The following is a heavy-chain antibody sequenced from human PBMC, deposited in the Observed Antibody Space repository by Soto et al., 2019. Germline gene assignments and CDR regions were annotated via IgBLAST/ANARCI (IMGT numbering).Heavy chain of an antibody. D-gene: IGHD6-13*01. CDR1: GFTFSSYS. CDR2: ISSSSSTI. J-gene: IGHJ5*02. Sequence: PGGSLRLSCAASGFTFSSYSMNWVRQAPGKGLEWVSYISSSSSTIYYADSVKGRLTISRDNAKNSLYLQMNSLRAEDTAVYYCARHPERIAQIGWFDAWGQGTLVTVSS. V-gene: IGHV3-48*01. CDR3: ARHPERIAQIGWFDA.